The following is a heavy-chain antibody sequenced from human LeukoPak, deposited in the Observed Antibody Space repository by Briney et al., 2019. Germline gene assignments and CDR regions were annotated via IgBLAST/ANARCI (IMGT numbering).Heavy chain of an antibody. V-gene: IGHV3-30*02. J-gene: IGHJ4*02. Sequence: GGSLRLSCAASGFTFSSHGMHWVRQAPGKGLEWVTFIRSDGSSNYYGDSVKGRFTISRDNAKNSLYLQMNSLRAEDTAVYYCARQSSGRYSGPFDYWGLGTLVTVSS. CDR1: GFTFSSHG. CDR2: IRSDGSSN. D-gene: IGHD1-26*01. CDR3: ARQSSGRYSGPFDY.